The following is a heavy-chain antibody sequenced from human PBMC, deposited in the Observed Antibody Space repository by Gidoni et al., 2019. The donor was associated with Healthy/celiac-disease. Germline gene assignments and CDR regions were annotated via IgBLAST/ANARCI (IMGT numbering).Heavy chain of an antibody. CDR3: ARGLRYCSSTSCYDYWYFDL. J-gene: IGHJ2*01. Sequence: EVQLVESGGGLVQPGGSLRLSCAASGFTFSSYEMNWVRQAPGKGLEWVSYISSSGSTIYYADSVKGRFTISRDNAKNSLYLQMNSLRAEDTAVYYCARGLRYCSSTSCYDYWYFDLWGRGTLVTVSS. D-gene: IGHD2-2*01. CDR2: ISSSGSTI. V-gene: IGHV3-48*03. CDR1: GFTFSSYE.